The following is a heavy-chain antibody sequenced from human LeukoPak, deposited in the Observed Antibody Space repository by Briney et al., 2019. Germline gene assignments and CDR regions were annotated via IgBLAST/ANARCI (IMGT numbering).Heavy chain of an antibody. CDR2: XXXSGNI. Sequence: GGSLXLSCXASGFIFSSXXVXXXRQAPXXXXXXXXXXXXSGNIHYAXAVKGRXXXSRDNAKNSVYLQMNSLRAEDTAVYYCARDRGSAAAGTWYYAMDVWAKGPRSPSP. D-gene: IGHD6-13*01. J-gene: IGHJ6*02. CDR1: GFIFSSXX. CDR3: ARDRGSAAAGTWYYAMDV. V-gene: IGHV3-48*03.